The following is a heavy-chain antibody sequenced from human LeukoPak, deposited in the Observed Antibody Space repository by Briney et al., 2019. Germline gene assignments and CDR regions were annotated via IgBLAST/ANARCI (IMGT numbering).Heavy chain of an antibody. CDR3: ARDRSSSWDSNWFDP. J-gene: IGHJ5*02. Sequence: SETLSPTCAVSGGSISSGGYSWSWIRQPPGKGLEWIGYIYHSGSTYYNPSLKSRVTISVDRSKNQLSLKPSSVTAADMAVYYCARDRSSSWDSNWFDPWGQGTLVTVSS. CDR1: GGSISSGGYS. CDR2: IYHSGST. D-gene: IGHD6-13*01. V-gene: IGHV4-30-2*01.